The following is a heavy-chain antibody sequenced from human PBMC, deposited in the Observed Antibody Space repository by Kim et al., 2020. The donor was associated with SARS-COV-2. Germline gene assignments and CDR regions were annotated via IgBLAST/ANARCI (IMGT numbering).Heavy chain of an antibody. D-gene: IGHD3-10*01. V-gene: IGHV1-8*01. CDR1: GYTFTSYD. CDR3: ARRPTMVRDTAAYGMDV. CDR2: MNPNSGNT. J-gene: IGHJ6*02. Sequence: ASVKVSCKASGYTFTSYDINWVRQATGQGLEWMGWMNPNSGNTGYAQKFQGRVTMTRNTSISTAYMELSSLRSEDTAVYYCARRPTMVRDTAAYGMDVWGQGTTVTVSS.